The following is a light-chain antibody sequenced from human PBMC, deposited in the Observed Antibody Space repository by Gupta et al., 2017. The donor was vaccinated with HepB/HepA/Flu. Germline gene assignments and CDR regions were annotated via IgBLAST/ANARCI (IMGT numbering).Light chain of an antibody. Sequence: SYVLTQPPSVSVAPGKTARITCGGNNIGSKSVHWYQQKPGQAPVLVIYYDSDRSSGIPERFSGSNPGNTATLTISRVEAGDEADYYCQVWDSSSDHPGEVFGGGTKLTVL. J-gene: IGLJ2*01. CDR2: YDS. CDR1: NIGSKS. CDR3: QVWDSSSDHPGEV. V-gene: IGLV3-21*04.